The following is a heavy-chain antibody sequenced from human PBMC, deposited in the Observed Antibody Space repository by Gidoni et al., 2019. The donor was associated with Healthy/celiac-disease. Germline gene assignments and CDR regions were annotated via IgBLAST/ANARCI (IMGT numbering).Heavy chain of an antibody. D-gene: IGHD4-17*01. CDR2: INHSGST. CDR3: ARGYGGKVLVY. CDR1: GGSFSGYY. V-gene: IGHV4-34*01. Sequence: QVQLQQWGAGLLKPSETPSLTCAVYGGSFSGYYWSWIRQPPGKGLEWIGKINHSGSTKYNPSLKSRVTISVDTSKNQFSLKLTSVTAADTAVYYCARGYGGKVLVYWGQGTLVTVSS. J-gene: IGHJ4*02.